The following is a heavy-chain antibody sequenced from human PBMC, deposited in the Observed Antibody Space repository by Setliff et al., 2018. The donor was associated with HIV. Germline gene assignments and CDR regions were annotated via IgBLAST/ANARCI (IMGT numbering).Heavy chain of an antibody. CDR3: AQLGMVDDFDY. V-gene: IGHV4-61*03. Sequence: SETLSLTCTVSGDSVSSRSYYWSWIRLPPGRGLEWIGYIYYSGSTNYNPSLKSRVTISVDTSKNHFSLKLRSVTAADTAVYYCAQLGMVDDFDYWGQGTLVTVSS. CDR1: GDSVSSRSYY. J-gene: IGHJ4*02. D-gene: IGHD1-1*01. CDR2: IYYSGST.